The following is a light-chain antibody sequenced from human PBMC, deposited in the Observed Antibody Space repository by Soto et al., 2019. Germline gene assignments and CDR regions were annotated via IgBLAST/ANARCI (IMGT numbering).Light chain of an antibody. CDR2: AAS. J-gene: IGKJ5*01. CDR1: QSVSSY. V-gene: IGKV1-9*01. Sequence: DIQMTQSPSSLSASVGDRVTITCRASQSVSSYLNWYQQIPAKAPKLLFYAASSLQSGVPSRFSGSGSGTEFTLTISSLQPEDFATYYCQQLMSYPITFGQGTRLEIK. CDR3: QQLMSYPIT.